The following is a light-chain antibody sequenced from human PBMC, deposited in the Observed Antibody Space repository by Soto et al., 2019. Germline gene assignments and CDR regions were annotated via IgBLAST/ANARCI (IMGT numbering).Light chain of an antibody. CDR3: SSYAGSNNLV. CDR1: SSDVGGYNY. Sequence: QSVLTQPPSASGSPGQSVTISCTGNSSDVGGYNYVSWYQQHPGKAPKLMIYEVSKRPSGVPDRFSGSKSGNTASLTVSGLQAEDEADYYCSSYAGSNNLVFGGGNKLTVL. V-gene: IGLV2-8*01. CDR2: EVS. J-gene: IGLJ2*01.